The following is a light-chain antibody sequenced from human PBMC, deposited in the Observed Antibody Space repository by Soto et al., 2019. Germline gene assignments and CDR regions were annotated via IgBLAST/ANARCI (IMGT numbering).Light chain of an antibody. CDR2: EGS. V-gene: IGLV2-23*01. Sequence: QSVLTQPASVSGSPGQSITISCTGTSSDVGNYDLVSWYQQLPGKAPKFILYEGSKRPSGVSNRLSGSKSGNTASLTISGLQAEDEADYYCCSYAGSSTYVFGTGTKVTVL. J-gene: IGLJ1*01. CDR3: CSYAGSSTYV. CDR1: SSDVGNYDL.